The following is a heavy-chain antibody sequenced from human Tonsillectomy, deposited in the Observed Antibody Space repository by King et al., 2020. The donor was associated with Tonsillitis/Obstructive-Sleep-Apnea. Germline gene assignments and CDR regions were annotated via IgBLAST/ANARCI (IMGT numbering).Heavy chain of an antibody. D-gene: IGHD3-22*01. CDR2: INLSGGST. J-gene: IGHJ4*02. V-gene: IGHV3-23*04. Sequence: EVQLVESGGGLVQPGGSLRLSCAASGFSFSTYVMTWVRQAPGKGLEWVSGINLSGGSTYYADSVKGRFTISRDNSENTLYLQMNSLRAEDTAVYYCAREKYYYDTNDYLCVHYFDSWGQGTLVTVSS. CDR1: GFSFSTYV. CDR3: AREKYYYDTNDYLCVHYFDS.